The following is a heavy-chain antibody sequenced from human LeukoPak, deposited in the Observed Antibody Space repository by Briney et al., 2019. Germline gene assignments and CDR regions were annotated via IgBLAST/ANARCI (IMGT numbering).Heavy chain of an antibody. CDR3: DCSSTSCYGTGDY. J-gene: IGHJ4*02. D-gene: IGHD2-2*01. CDR2: IKSKTDGGTT. V-gene: IGHV3-15*01. CDR1: GFTFSNAW. Sequence: GGSLRLSCAASGFTFSNAWMSWVRQAPGKGLEWVGRIKSKTDGGTTDYAAPVKGRFTISRDDSKNTLYLQMNSLKTEDTAVYYCDCSSTSCYGTGDYWGQGTLVTVSS.